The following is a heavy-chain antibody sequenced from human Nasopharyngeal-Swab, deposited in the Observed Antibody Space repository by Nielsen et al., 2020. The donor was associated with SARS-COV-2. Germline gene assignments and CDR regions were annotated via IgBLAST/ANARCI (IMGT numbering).Heavy chain of an antibody. CDR1: GGSFSGYY. J-gene: IGHJ3*02. D-gene: IGHD1-26*01. V-gene: IGHV4-34*01. CDR3: ARGDWDDAFDI. Sequence: GSLRPSCAVYGGSFSGYYWSWTRQPPGKGLEWIGEIIHSGSTNYNPSLKSRVTISVDTSKNQFSLKLSSVTAADTAVYYCARGDWDDAFDIWGQGTMVTVSS. CDR2: IIHSGST.